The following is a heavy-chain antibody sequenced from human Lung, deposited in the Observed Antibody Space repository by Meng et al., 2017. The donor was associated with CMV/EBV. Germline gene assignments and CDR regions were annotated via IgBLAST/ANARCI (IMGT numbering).Heavy chain of an antibody. CDR1: GFTLSSYW. J-gene: IGHJ4*03. CDR3: ARYSCESGSCFIDY. V-gene: IGHV3-7*01. D-gene: IGHD2-15*01. Sequence: GGSXRLXCATSGFTLSSYWMGWVRQAPGKGLEWLSKIGRDGSETDYVDSLEGRFTISRDNPKNSLYLQRNSLRAEDTAVYYCARYSCESGSCFIDYWGHGTLVTVSS. CDR2: IGRDGSET.